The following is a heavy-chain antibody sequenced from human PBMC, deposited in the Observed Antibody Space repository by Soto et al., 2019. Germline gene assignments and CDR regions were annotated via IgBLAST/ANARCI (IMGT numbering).Heavy chain of an antibody. D-gene: IGHD2-2*01. Sequence: GGSLRLSCAASGFTFSSYSMNWVRQAPGKGLEWVSSISSSSSYIYYADSVKGRFTISRDNAKNSLYLQMNSLRAEDTAVYYCARESNSYCSSTSCYAPYYYYYYMDVWGKGTTVTVSS. CDR3: ARESNSYCSSTSCYAPYYYYYYMDV. V-gene: IGHV3-21*01. CDR2: ISSSSSYI. CDR1: GFTFSSYS. J-gene: IGHJ6*03.